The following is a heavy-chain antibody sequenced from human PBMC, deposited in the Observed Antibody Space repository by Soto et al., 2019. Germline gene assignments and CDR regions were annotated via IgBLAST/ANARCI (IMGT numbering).Heavy chain of an antibody. Sequence: GESLKISCQASGYSFSSSWIGWVRQMPGKGLEWMGIIDPNDSQTIYSPSFQGQVTISADKSIDTAYLQWSSLKTSDTAMYYCAGHAGNSWKGDYFDYWGQGALVTVSS. CDR1: GYSFSSSW. D-gene: IGHD6-13*01. V-gene: IGHV5-51*01. J-gene: IGHJ4*02. CDR2: IDPNDSQT. CDR3: AGHAGNSWKGDYFDY.